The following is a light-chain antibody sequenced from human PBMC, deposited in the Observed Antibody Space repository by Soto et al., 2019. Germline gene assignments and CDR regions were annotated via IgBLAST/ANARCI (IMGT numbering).Light chain of an antibody. CDR1: QYIGSA. V-gene: IGKV3-15*01. CDR3: QQYGDRPRT. CDR2: DAS. J-gene: IGKJ1*01. Sequence: EVVLTQSPATLSVSPGDRATLSCRASQYIGSAVAWYHQRSGQAPRLLIFDASIRVPTTPARFSGSVSGTEFTLTISSRESEDFAVYFCQQYGDRPRTFGQGTKVEIK.